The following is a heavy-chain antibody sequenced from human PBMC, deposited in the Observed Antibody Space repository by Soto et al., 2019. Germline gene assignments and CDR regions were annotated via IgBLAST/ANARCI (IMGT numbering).Heavy chain of an antibody. CDR1: GGTFSSYA. V-gene: IGHV1-69*13. CDR2: IIPIFGTA. CDR3: ARYYYDSSGYYRYYYGMDV. Sequence: SVKVSCKASGGTFSSYAISWVRQAPGQGLEWMGGIIPIFGTANYAQKFQGRVTITADESTSTAYMELSSLRSEDTAVYYCARYYYDSSGYYRYYYGMDVWGQGTTVTVSS. D-gene: IGHD3-22*01. J-gene: IGHJ6*02.